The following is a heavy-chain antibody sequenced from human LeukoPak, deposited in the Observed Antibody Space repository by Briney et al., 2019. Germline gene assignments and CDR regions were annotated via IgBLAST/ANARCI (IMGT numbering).Heavy chain of an antibody. V-gene: IGHV4-59*08. CDR2: IYYRGTT. J-gene: IGHJ2*01. CDR3: ARRAVVVLSPEWYFDL. Sequence: PSETLSLTCSVSGASIRSFYWSWIRQVPGKGLEWIGYIYYRGTTNTNPSLKGRVTISDDTSRNQVSLSLSSVTAADTAVYFCARRAVVVLSPEWYFDLWGRGTLATVSS. CDR1: GASIRSFY. D-gene: IGHD2-15*01.